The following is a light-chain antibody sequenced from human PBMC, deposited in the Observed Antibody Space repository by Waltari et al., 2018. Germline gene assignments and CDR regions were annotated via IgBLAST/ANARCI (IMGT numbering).Light chain of an antibody. V-gene: IGLV2-11*01. Sequence: QSALTQPRSVSGSPGQSVTISCTRTSSDVGSYNYVSWYQQYPGKVPKLMIYDVSKRPSGVPDRFSGSKSGNTASLTISGLQAEDEADYYCCSYAGSYVVFGGGTKLTVL. J-gene: IGLJ2*01. CDR1: SSDVGSYNY. CDR2: DVS. CDR3: CSYAGSYVV.